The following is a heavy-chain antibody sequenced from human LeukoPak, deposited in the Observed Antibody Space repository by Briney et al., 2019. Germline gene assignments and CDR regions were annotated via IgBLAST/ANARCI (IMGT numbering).Heavy chain of an antibody. J-gene: IGHJ3*02. CDR3: ARKAVVPGAKAEGAFYI. D-gene: IGHD2-2*01. CDR1: GGSISSGGYY. V-gene: IGHV4-31*03. Sequence: SETLSLTCTVSGGSISSGGYYWSWIRQHPGKGLEWIGYIYYSGSTYYNPSLKSRVTISVDTSKNQFSLKLSSVTAADTAVYYWARKAVVPGAKAEGAFYIWGQGKMVTGSS. CDR2: IYYSGST.